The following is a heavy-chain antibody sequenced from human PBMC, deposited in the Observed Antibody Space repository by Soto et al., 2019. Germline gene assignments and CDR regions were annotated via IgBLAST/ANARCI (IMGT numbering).Heavy chain of an antibody. J-gene: IGHJ4*02. CDR2: IYNNGNT. CDR3: ARTGIPGGNLAAFDH. D-gene: IGHD3-16*01. CDR1: GGSVSSVKYF. Sequence: PSETLSLTCNVSGGSVSSVKYFWSWIRQPPGKGLEWIAYIYNNGNTNYNPSLKSRATISVDTSKNQFSLKLTSVNAADPAVYFCARTGIPGGNLAAFDHWGQGVLVTVSS. V-gene: IGHV4-61*01.